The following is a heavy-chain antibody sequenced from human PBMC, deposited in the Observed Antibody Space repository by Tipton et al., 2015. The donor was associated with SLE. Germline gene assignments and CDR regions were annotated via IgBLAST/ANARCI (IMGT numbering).Heavy chain of an antibody. Sequence: TLSLTCTVSGGSLSSYYWSWIRQPAGKGLEWIVRIYTSGSTNYNPTPKSRVTMPVDTSKNQFSLKLISVTAADTAVYYCAREGSGSYFDYWSQGTLVTVSS. CDR1: GGSLSSYY. CDR3: AREGSGSYFDY. D-gene: IGHD3-10*01. J-gene: IGHJ4*02. CDR2: IYTSGST. V-gene: IGHV4-4*07.